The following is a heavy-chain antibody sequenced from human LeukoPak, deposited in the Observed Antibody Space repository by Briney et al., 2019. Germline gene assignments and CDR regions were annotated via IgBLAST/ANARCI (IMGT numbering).Heavy chain of an antibody. V-gene: IGHV4-59*01. J-gene: IGHJ5*02. CDR3: ARDNIQFDP. D-gene: IGHD2/OR15-2a*01. CDR1: GGSISTYY. Sequence: SETLSLTCAVSGGSISTYYWSWIRQPPGKGLEWIGYIYYDGSANYNPSLKSRVTISEDTSKNQISLKLSSVTAADTAVYHCARDNIQFDPWGQGTLVTVSS. CDR2: IYYDGSA.